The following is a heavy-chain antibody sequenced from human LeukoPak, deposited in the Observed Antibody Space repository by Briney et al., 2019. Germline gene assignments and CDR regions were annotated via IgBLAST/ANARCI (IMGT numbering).Heavy chain of an antibody. D-gene: IGHD1-26*01. CDR2: IYHSGNT. V-gene: IGHV4-4*02. J-gene: IGHJ4*02. CDR1: GGSISSSNW. Sequence: KPSETLSLTCVVSGGSISSSNWWSWVRQPPGKGLEWIGEIYHSGNTNYNPSLKSRAAISLDKSSNQFSLRLTSVTAADTAMYFCAREEMPGKFDYWGQGTLVTVSS. CDR3: AREEMPGKFDY.